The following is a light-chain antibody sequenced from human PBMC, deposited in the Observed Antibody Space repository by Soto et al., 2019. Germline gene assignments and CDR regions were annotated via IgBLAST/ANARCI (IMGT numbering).Light chain of an antibody. CDR2: ETK. CDR1: GNDVGTYNL. Sequence: QSALTQPASVTGSPGQSITISCTGTGNDVGTYNLVSWYQRHPGKAPKLLIYETKKRPSGIPNRFSGSKSGNTASLTISGRQAEDEAEYSCCSYAVSSTDGFGTGTKVTVL. CDR3: CSYAVSSTDG. J-gene: IGLJ1*01. V-gene: IGLV2-23*01.